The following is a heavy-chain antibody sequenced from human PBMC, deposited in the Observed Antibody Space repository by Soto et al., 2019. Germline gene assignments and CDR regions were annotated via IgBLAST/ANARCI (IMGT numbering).Heavy chain of an antibody. CDR3: ASPGSPLDY. CDR1: GFTFSSYV. D-gene: IGHD1-1*01. V-gene: IGHV3-23*01. CDR2: ISGSGGST. Sequence: EVQLLESGGGLVQPGGSLRLSCAASGFTFSSYVMSWVRQAPGKGLEWVSGISGSGGSTYYADSVKGRFTISRDNFKNTLFLHMNSLRAEDTAVYYWASPGSPLDYWGQGTLVTFSS. J-gene: IGHJ4*02.